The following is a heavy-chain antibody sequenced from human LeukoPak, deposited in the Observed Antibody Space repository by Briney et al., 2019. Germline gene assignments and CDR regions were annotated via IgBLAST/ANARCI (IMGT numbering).Heavy chain of an antibody. J-gene: IGHJ3*02. V-gene: IGHV4-30-4*08. D-gene: IGHD5-24*01. CDR1: GDSISSGDYY. CDR2: IYHTGST. Sequence: SETLSLTCTVSGDSISSGDYYWSWIRQPPGKGLEWIAYIYHTGSTYYNPSLRSRVIISVDTSKNQFSLKLSSMTAADMAMYYCARVDGPFDIWGQGTMVTVSS. CDR3: ARVDGPFDI.